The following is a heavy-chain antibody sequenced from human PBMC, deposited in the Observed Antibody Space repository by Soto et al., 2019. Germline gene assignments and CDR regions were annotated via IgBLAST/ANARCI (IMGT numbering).Heavy chain of an antibody. CDR2: IYVTGAV. CDR1: VAALNSGNYY. D-gene: IGHD2-21*01. J-gene: IGHJ5*02. CDR3: ARLRIATNNYKWFDP. Sequence: PSETLSLTCSVSVAALNSGNYYWSWIRQVPGKGLECIGHIYVTGAVDYNPSLRDRITISQDTSERQFSLKLRLVTAADTAVYYCARLRIATNNYKWFDPWCQGTLVTVSS. V-gene: IGHV4-31*03.